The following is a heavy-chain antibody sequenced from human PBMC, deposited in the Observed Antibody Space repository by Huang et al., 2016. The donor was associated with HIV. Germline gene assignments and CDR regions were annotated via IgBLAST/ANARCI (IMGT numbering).Heavy chain of an antibody. D-gene: IGHD3-3*01. CDR2: IDYIGST. J-gene: IGHJ4*02. Sequence: QVQLQESGPGLVKPSETLSLTCTVSGGSISTHYWSWIRQPPGKGLEWIGSIDYIGSTNYSPSLKRRVTILLDTSKNQFSLRVNSVTAADTAMYYCARDHHDFWRGYRRMYFFDHWGQGTLVTVSS. CDR3: ARDHHDFWRGYRRMYFFDH. V-gene: IGHV4-59*11. CDR1: GGSISTHY.